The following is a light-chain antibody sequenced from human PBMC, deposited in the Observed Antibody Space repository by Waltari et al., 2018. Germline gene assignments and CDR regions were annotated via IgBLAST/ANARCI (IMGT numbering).Light chain of an antibody. Sequence: QTALTQPASVSGSPGQSINISCTGTSGDVGRYNLVSWYQQHPGAVPKLIIYDVTKRPSGVSDRFSGSKSGTTASLTISGLQAEDEAEDYCCAFAGRGFSVIFGGGTKLTVL. CDR3: CAFAGRGFSVI. V-gene: IGLV2-23*02. J-gene: IGLJ2*01. CDR1: SGDVGRYNL. CDR2: DVT.